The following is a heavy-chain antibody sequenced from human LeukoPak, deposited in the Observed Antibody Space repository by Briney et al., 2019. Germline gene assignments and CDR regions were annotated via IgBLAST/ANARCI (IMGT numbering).Heavy chain of an antibody. Sequence: GGSLRLSCAASGFTFSSYSMNWVRQAPGKGLEWVSSISSSGSYIYYADSVKGRFTISRDNAKNSLYLQMNSLRAEDTALYYCARDNSAWHAFDYWGQGTLVTVSS. V-gene: IGHV3-21*04. D-gene: IGHD2/OR15-2a*01. CDR2: ISSSGSYI. J-gene: IGHJ4*02. CDR3: ARDNSAWHAFDY. CDR1: GFTFSSYS.